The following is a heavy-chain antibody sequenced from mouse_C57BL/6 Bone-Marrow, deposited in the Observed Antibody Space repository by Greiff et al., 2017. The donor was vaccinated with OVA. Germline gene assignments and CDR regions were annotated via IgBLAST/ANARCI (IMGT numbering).Heavy chain of an antibody. J-gene: IGHJ3*01. CDR3: ARHYYGSSYLFAY. CDR1: GYAFTNYL. CDR2: INPGSGGT. D-gene: IGHD1-1*01. Sequence: QVHVKQSGAELVRPGTSVKVSCKASGYAFTNYLIEWVKQRPGQGLEWIGVINPGSGGTNYNEKFKGKATLTADKSSSTAYMQLSSLTSEDSAVYFCARHYYGSSYLFAYWGQGTLVTVSA. V-gene: IGHV1-54*01.